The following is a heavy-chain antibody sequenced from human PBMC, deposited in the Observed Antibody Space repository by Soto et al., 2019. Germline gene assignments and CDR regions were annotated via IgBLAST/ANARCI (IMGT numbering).Heavy chain of an antibody. CDR2: IIPIFGTA. CDR1: GGTFSSYS. D-gene: IGHD1-26*01. CDR3: AREGGRHSGGIDY. Sequence: QVQLVQSGAEVKKPGSSVKVSCKASGGTFSSYSINWVRQAPGQGLEWMGEIIPIFGTANYAQKFQGRVTITADESTSTAYMELSSLRSEATAVDYCAREGGRHSGGIDYWGQGTLVTVSS. J-gene: IGHJ4*02. V-gene: IGHV1-69*01.